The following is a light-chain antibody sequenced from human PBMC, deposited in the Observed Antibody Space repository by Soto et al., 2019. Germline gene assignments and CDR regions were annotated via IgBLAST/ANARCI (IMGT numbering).Light chain of an antibody. V-gene: IGLV2-23*01. CDR3: CSYAGSSTLL. J-gene: IGLJ2*01. CDR2: EGS. CDR1: SSDVGNYNL. Sequence: QSALTQPASVSGSPGQSITISCTGTSSDVGNYNLVSWFLQHPGKAPKVMIYEGSERPSGVSNRFSGSKSGNTASLTISGLQAEDEGDYYCCSYAGSSTLLFGGGTKLTVL.